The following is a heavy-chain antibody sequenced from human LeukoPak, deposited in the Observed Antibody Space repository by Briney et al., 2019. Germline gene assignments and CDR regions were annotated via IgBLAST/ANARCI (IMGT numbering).Heavy chain of an antibody. J-gene: IGHJ4*02. V-gene: IGHV3-21*04. D-gene: IGHD4-11*01. CDR1: GFTFSSYS. CDR3: AKGGRTTDL. Sequence: GGSLRLSCAASGFTFSSYSMNWVRQAPGKGLEWVSSISSSSSYIYYADSVKGRFTISRDTSKNTLYLQMNSLRAEDSAVYYCAKGGRTTDLWGQGTLVTVSS. CDR2: ISSSSSYI.